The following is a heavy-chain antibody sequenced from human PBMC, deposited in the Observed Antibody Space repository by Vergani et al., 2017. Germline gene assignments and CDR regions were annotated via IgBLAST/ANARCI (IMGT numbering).Heavy chain of an antibody. CDR1: GGSFNTYY. CDR3: ARVMYRDEAATGYRLEGMDI. D-gene: IGHD3-9*01. V-gene: IGHV4-59*13. Sequence: QVQLEESGPGLVKPSETLSLTCTVSGGSFNTYYWSWIRQSPGKGLEWIGYIYSTGSTNYNSSLNSRVTMSVDTSKNQFTIKLRTVTAADTAVYFCARVMYRDEAATGYRLEGMDIWGQGTTVTISS. J-gene: IGHJ6*02. CDR2: IYSTGST.